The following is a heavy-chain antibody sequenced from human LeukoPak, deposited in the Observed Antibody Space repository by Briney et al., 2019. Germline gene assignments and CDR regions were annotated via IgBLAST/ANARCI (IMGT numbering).Heavy chain of an antibody. Sequence: SETLSLTCAVYGGSFSGYYWSWIRQPPGKGLEWIGEINHSGSTNYNPSLKSRVTISVDTSKNQFSLKLSSVTAADTAVYYCASGGSYQYYFDYWGQGTLVTVSS. J-gene: IGHJ4*02. CDR1: GGSFSGYY. V-gene: IGHV4-34*01. CDR2: INHSGST. D-gene: IGHD1-26*01. CDR3: ASGGSYQYYFDY.